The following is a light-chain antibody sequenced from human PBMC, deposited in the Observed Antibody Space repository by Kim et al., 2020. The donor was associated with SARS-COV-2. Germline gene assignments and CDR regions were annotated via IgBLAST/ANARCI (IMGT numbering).Light chain of an antibody. CDR2: QDS. V-gene: IGLV3-1*01. CDR1: KLGDKY. Sequence: SYELTQPPSVSMSPGQTASITCSGDKLGDKYACWYQQKPGRSPVLVIYQDSKRPSGIPERFSGSNSGNTATLTISGTQAMDEADYYCQAWDSSTEVFGTGTKVTVL. CDR3: QAWDSSTEV. J-gene: IGLJ1*01.